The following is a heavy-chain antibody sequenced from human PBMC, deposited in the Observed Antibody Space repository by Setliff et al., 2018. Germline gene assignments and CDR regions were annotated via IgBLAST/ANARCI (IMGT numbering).Heavy chain of an antibody. CDR2: IHTGGGSA. CDR1: GYSFTGYY. V-gene: IGHV1-46*01. CDR3: SRLVRYCTRTSCQRLSGDDY. D-gene: IGHD2-2*01. Sequence: GASVKVSCKTSGYSFTGYYMHWVRQAPGQGLEWMGIIHTGGGSASYAQKFQGRVTMTSDTSTRTVYMEVNSVRSDDTAIYYCSRLVRYCTRTSCQRLSGDDYWGQGALVTVSS. J-gene: IGHJ4*02.